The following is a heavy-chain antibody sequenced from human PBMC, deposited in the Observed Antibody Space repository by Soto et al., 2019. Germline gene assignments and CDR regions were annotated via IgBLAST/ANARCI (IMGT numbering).Heavy chain of an antibody. V-gene: IGHV4-34*01. CDR3: ARESHDILTGPPWVWYFDL. D-gene: IGHD3-9*01. Sequence: QVQLQQWGAGPLRPLETLSLTCGVSGGSFRGYYWAWIRQSPGKGLEWIGEINDRGSINYNPSLKSRVSISVDTSNNHYSLNLRSVTAADTAVYYCARESHDILTGPPWVWYFDLWGRGTLVTVSS. CDR1: GGSFRGYY. J-gene: IGHJ2*01. CDR2: INDRGSI.